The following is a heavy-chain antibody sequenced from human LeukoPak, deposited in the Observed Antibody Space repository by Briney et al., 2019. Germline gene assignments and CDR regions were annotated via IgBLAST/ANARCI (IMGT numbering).Heavy chain of an antibody. Sequence: GASVKVSCKASGYTFTSYGINWVRQAPGQGLEWMGWINTNTGNPTYAQSFTGRVAFSLDTSASTAYMEISSLKAEDTAVYYCVYDSSGYSRGDAFDIWGQGTMVTVSS. D-gene: IGHD3-22*01. CDR1: GYTFTSYG. V-gene: IGHV7-4-1*02. CDR3: VYDSSGYSRGDAFDI. J-gene: IGHJ3*02. CDR2: INTNTGNP.